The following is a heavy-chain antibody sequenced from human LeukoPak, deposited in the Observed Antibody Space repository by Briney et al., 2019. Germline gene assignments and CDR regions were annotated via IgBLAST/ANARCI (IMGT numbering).Heavy chain of an antibody. J-gene: IGHJ1*01. CDR2: ISGSGDSK. D-gene: IGHD6-19*01. CDR3: AKAVTGTSGE. V-gene: IGHV3-23*01. Sequence: GGSLRLSCAASGFTFSSYAMSWVRQAPGKGLEWVAGISGSGDSKYYADSVRGRFTISRDNSKNTLYLQMNSLRAEDTAVYYCAKAVTGTSGEGGQGTLVTVSS. CDR1: GFTFSSYA.